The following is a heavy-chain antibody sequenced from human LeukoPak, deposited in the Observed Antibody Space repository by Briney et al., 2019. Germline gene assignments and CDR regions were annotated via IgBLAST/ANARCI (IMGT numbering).Heavy chain of an antibody. D-gene: IGHD3-10*01. J-gene: IGHJ4*02. Sequence: PGGSLRLSCGASGFXFRSYWIHWVRQAPGKGLVCFSRIKSDGSYRDYADSVKGRFTISRDNAKNTLYLQMNSLRAEDTAVYYCARRGGSTATGYYFDYWGQGTLVTVSA. CDR2: IKSDGSYR. CDR3: ARRGGSTATGYYFDY. V-gene: IGHV3-74*01. CDR1: GFXFRSYW.